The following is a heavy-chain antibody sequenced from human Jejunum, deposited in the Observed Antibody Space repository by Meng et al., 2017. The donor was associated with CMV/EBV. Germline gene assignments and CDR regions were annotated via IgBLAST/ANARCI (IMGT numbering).Heavy chain of an antibody. D-gene: IGHD6-19*01. CDR3: ARGTIAVAGMN. CDR1: GGPITSDNFD. J-gene: IGHJ4*02. V-gene: IGHV4-61*02. CDR2: VHSSGST. Sequence: QVPLQESGTYLFKTSQTLTRICNVSGGPITSDNFDWSWTRQPAGKGLEGIGRVHSSGSTNYHPSLKSRVTISIDTSKNHFSLKVTSVTAADTAMYYCARGTIAVAGMNWGQGTLVTVSS.